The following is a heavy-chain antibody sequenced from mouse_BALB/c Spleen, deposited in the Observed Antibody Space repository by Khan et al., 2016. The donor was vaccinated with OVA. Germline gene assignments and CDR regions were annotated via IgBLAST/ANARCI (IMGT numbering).Heavy chain of an antibody. D-gene: IGHD1-1*01. CDR2: IYLGSGST. Sequence: QVQLKEPGPELVKPGTSVTMSCKASGYTFTDYVISWVKQRTGQGLEWIVEIYLGSGSTYSNGKFKGKATLTADQSSHTAYMPLSSLTSEDSAVYFCARSYVGDWFAYWGQGTLVTVSA. V-gene: IGHV1-77*01. J-gene: IGHJ3*01. CDR1: GYTFTDYV. CDR3: ARSYVGDWFAY.